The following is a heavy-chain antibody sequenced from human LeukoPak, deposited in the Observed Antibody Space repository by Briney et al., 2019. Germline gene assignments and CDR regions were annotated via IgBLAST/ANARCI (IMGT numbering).Heavy chain of an antibody. V-gene: IGHV4-39*01. Sequence: SETLSLTCTVSGGSISSSSYYWGWIRQPPGKGLEWIGSIYYSGSTYYNPSPKSRVTISVDTSKNQFSLKLSSVTAADTAVYYCALLYYDFWSGYFPNWGQGTLVTVSS. CDR1: GGSISSSSYY. D-gene: IGHD3-3*01. CDR2: IYYSGST. J-gene: IGHJ4*02. CDR3: ALLYYDFWSGYFPN.